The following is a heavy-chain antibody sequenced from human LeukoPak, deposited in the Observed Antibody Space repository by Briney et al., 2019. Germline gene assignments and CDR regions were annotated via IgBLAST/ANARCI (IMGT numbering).Heavy chain of an antibody. CDR1: GYTFTSYA. CDR2: INAGNGNT. CDR3: ARAPERLLPSHSTFYYGMDV. J-gene: IGHJ6*02. D-gene: IGHD2-15*01. V-gene: IGHV1-3*01. Sequence: ASVKVSCKASGYTFTSYAMHWVRQAPGQRLEWMGWINAGNGNTKYSQKFQGRVTITRDTYASTASMELSSLRSEDTAVYYCARAPERLLPSHSTFYYGMDVWGQGTTVTVSS.